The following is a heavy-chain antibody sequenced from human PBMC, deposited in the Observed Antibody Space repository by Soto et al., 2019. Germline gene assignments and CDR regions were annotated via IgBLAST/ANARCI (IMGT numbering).Heavy chain of an antibody. CDR2: IYHTGYT. D-gene: IGHD6-19*01. Sequence: SETLSLTCSVSGASVSTEGYYWSWIRKPPGKGLEYISYIYHTGYTNYNPSLKSRVTTFIDTSKNQFSLKVASLTAADTAIYYCARINRLAPVATHYYHSMDLWGQGTTVTVS. J-gene: IGHJ6*02. CDR1: GASVSTEGYY. CDR3: ARINRLAPVATHYYHSMDL. V-gene: IGHV4-61*08.